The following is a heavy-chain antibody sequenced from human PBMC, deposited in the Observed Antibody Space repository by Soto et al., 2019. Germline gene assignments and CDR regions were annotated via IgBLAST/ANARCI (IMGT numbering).Heavy chain of an antibody. CDR2: IIPIFGTA. CDR3: ARSRLRLGELKFDP. J-gene: IGHJ5*02. V-gene: IGHV1-69*13. Sequence: ASAKVSCKASGGTFSSYAISWVRQAPGQGLEWMGGIIPIFGTANYAQKFQGRDTITADESTSTAYMELSSLRSEDTAVYYCARSRLRLGELKFDPWGQGTLVTVSS. D-gene: IGHD3-16*01. CDR1: GGTFSSYA.